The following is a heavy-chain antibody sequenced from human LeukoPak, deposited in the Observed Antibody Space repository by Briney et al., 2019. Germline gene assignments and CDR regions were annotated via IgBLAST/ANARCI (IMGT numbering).Heavy chain of an antibody. CDR1: GYTFTGYY. CDR3: ARDPGYSNYAATFDY. V-gene: IGHV1-2*02. J-gene: IGHJ4*02. CDR2: INPNSGGT. Sequence: ASVKVSCKASGYTFTGYYMHWVRQAPGQGLEWMGWINPNSGGTNYAQKFQGRVTMTRDTSISTAYMELSRLRSDDTAVYYCARDPGYSNYAATFDYWGQGTLVTVSS. D-gene: IGHD4-11*01.